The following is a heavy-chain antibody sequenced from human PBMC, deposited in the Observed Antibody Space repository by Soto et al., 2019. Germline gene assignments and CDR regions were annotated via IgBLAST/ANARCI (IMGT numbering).Heavy chain of an antibody. D-gene: IGHD3-22*01. Sequence: QVQLVQSGAEVKKPGSSVKVSCKASGVSLSNYGISWVRQAPGQELEWMGAIIPFFCTPNYAQKFQDRVTITADDSTTTVYMAVRSLTSEDTAVYYCARGDATKIVVTTYYAMDVWGQGTTVTVSS. CDR1: GVSLSNYG. CDR2: IIPFFCTP. V-gene: IGHV1-69*12. J-gene: IGHJ6*02. CDR3: ARGDATKIVVTTYYAMDV.